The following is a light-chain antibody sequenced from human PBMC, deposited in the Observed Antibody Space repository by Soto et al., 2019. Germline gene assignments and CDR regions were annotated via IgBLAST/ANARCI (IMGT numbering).Light chain of an antibody. CDR2: DAS. J-gene: IGKJ4*01. Sequence: EIVLTQSPDTLSLSPGERATLSCRASQSVNSAYLAWYQQKPGQAPRLLIFDASNRATGIPARFSGSGSGTDFTLTISSLQPEDFAVYHCQQRINWPLTFGGGTKVDIK. CDR3: QQRINWPLT. V-gene: IGKV3-11*01. CDR1: QSVNSAY.